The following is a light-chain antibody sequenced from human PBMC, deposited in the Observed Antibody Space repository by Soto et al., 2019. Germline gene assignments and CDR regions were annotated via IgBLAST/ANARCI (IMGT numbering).Light chain of an antibody. CDR2: DAS. J-gene: IGKJ1*01. CDR3: QQYNSYWWT. Sequence: DIQMTQSPSTLSASVGDRGTITCRASQSISSWLAWYQQKPGKAPKLLIYDASSLESGVPSRFSGSGSGTEFTLTISSLQPDDFATYYCQQYNSYWWTFGQGTKVDIK. CDR1: QSISSW. V-gene: IGKV1-5*01.